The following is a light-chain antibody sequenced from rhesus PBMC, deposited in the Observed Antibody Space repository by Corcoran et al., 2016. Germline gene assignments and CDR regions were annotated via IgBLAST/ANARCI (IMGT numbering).Light chain of an antibody. Sequence: DIQMTQSPSSLSASVGDRVTITCHASQDISRWLAWYQQKPGKAPKPLIYYASSLQSGVPSRFSGSGSVTDYTLPISSLQPEDFATYYCQQCDDLPRTFGQGTKVEIK. V-gene: IGKV1-19*01. J-gene: IGKJ1*01. CDR1: QDISRW. CDR3: QQCDDLPRT. CDR2: YAS.